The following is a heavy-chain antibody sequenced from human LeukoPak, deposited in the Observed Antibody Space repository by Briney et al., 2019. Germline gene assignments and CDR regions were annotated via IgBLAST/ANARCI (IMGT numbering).Heavy chain of an antibody. Sequence: SQTLSLTCAVSGGSINSGGNSWTWIRQPPGEALEWIVHIYLSGNTYYYPSLRSRVTISVDTSKNQFSLKLSSVTAADTAVYYCARSYCSSNSCYRSLDYRGQGTLVTVSS. CDR3: ARSYCSSNSCYRSLDY. CDR2: IYLSGNT. CDR1: GGSINSGGNS. J-gene: IGHJ4*02. V-gene: IGHV4-30-2*05. D-gene: IGHD2-2*02.